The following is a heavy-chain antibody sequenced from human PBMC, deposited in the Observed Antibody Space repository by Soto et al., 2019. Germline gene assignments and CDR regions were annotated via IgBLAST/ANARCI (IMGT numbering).Heavy chain of an antibody. CDR1: GFTFSSYD. D-gene: IGHD5-18*01. V-gene: IGHV3-13*01. CDR3: ARALVSSGYSYGYYYYGMDV. CDR2: IGTAGDT. J-gene: IGHJ6*02. Sequence: LRLSCAASGFTFSSYDMHWVRQATGKGLEWVSAIGTAGDTYYPGSVKGRFTISRENAKNSLYLQMNSLRAGDTAVYYCARALVSSGYSYGYYYYGMDVWGQGTTVTVSS.